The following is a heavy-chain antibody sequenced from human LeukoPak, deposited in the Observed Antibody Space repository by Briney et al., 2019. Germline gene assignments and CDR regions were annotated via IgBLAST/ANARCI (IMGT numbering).Heavy chain of an antibody. CDR3: ARLKEGDSGIYFDY. D-gene: IGHD3-16*01. CDR1: GGSISSHY. J-gene: IGHJ4*02. Sequence: SETLSLTCTVSGGSISSHYWSWIRQPPGKGLEWIGYIYYSGSTNYNPSLKSRVTISVDTFKNQFSLKLSSVTAADTAVYYCARLKEGDSGIYFDYWGQGTLVTVSS. V-gene: IGHV4-59*11. CDR2: IYYSGST.